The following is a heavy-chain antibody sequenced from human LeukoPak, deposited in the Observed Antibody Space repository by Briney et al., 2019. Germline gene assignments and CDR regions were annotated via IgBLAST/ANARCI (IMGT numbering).Heavy chain of an antibody. CDR3: TRDTGIEAAGTPFDY. D-gene: IGHD6-13*01. J-gene: IGHJ4*02. V-gene: IGHV3-49*03. CDR1: GFTFGDYA. Sequence: PGGSLRLSCTASGFTFGDYAMSWFRQAPGKGLEWVGFIRSKAYGRTTEYAASVKGRFPISRDHSKSIAYLQMNRLKTEDTAVYHCTRDTGIEAAGTPFDYWGQGTLVTVSS. CDR2: IRSKAYGRTT.